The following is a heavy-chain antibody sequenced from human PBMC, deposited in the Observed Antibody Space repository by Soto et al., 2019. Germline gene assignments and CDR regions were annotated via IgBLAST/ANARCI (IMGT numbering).Heavy chain of an antibody. J-gene: IGHJ4*02. D-gene: IGHD4-17*01. CDR3: ARAGGTTVTGLWHFDS. Sequence: QAGGSLRLSCEACGFTFNTYSMHWVRQPPGKGLEWLAAIWYDGTQKYYADSVKGRFIISRDNSKKTLYLEMNSLRAEDTAVYYCARAGGTTVTGLWHFDSWGQGTLVTVSS. V-gene: IGHV3-33*01. CDR1: GFTFNTYS. CDR2: IWYDGTQK.